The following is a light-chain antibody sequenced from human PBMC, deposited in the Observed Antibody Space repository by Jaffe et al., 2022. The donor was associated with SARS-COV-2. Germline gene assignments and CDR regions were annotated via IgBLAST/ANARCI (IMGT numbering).Light chain of an antibody. CDR1: QSVLYSSNNKNY. CDR2: LAS. J-gene: IGKJ1*01. CDR3: QQYLSSPPT. Sequence: DIVMTQSPESLTVSLGERATINCKSSQSVLYSSNNKNYLAWYQQKPGQPPKLLTSLASTRESGVPDRFSGSGSGTDFTLTISSLQAADVAVYYCQQYLSSPPTFGQGTKVAI. V-gene: IGKV4-1*01.